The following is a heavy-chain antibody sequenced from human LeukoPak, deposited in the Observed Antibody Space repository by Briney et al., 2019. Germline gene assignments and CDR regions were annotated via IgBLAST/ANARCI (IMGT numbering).Heavy chain of an antibody. CDR3: ARGPKYYYDSSGYYRFDY. D-gene: IGHD3-22*01. CDR1: GGSFSGYY. CDR2: INHSGST. Sequence: SETLSLTCAVYGGSFSGYYWSWIRQPPGKGLEWIGEINHSGSTNYNPSLKSRVTISVDTSKNQFFLNLRSVTAADTAVYYCARGPKYYYDSSGYYRFDYWGQGTLVTVSS. J-gene: IGHJ4*02. V-gene: IGHV4-34*01.